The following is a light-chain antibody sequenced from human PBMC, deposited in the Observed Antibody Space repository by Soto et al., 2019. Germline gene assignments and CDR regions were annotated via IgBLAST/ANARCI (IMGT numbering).Light chain of an antibody. CDR3: HQYDSWT. J-gene: IGKJ1*01. CDR1: QSVSSY. Sequence: VMTQSPATLSVSQGERATLSCRASQSVSSYLAWYQQKPGQAPRLLIYGASSRATGIPDRFSGSGSGTDFTLTISRLEPEDFAVYYCHQYDSWTFGQGTKVDIK. CDR2: GAS. V-gene: IGKV3-20*01.